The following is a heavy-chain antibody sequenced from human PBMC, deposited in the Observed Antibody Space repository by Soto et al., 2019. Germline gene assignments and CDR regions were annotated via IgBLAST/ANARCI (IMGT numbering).Heavy chain of an antibody. CDR1: GGSMDSGGYY. CDR2: IYSNGDT. D-gene: IGHD6-6*01. J-gene: IGHJ6*02. Sequence: SETLSLTCSVSGGSMDSGGYYWSWIRQHPGKGLEWIGYIYSNGDTYYNPSLKSRVSISVDPSKNQFSLNMTSVTAADTAVYYCARRGGNSSGYYYYAMDVWGQGTTVTVSS. V-gene: IGHV4-31*03. CDR3: ARRGGNSSGYYYYAMDV.